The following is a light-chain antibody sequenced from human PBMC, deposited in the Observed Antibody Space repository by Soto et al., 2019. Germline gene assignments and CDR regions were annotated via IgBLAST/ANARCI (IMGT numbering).Light chain of an antibody. J-gene: IGKJ1*01. CDR1: QSISRW. V-gene: IGKV1-5*03. CDR3: QPYETFWT. Sequence: DIQVTQFPSAVSASVGERVTITCRASQSISRWLAWYQQKPGRAPTLLIYKASRLQSGVPSRFSGSGSGTEFTLTISSLQPEDSATYFCQPYETFWTFGQGTKVDIK. CDR2: KAS.